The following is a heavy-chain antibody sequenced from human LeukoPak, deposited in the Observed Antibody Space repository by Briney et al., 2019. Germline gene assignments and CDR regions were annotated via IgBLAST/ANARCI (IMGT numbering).Heavy chain of an antibody. D-gene: IGHD1-26*01. CDR3: AKYKNAGSYYGDAFDI. V-gene: IGHV3-23*01. CDR1: GFTFYNYA. J-gene: IGHJ3*02. Sequence: PGGSLRLSCAASGFTFYNYAMNWVRQAPGKGLEWVSGISGSAGTIYYADSVKGRFTISRDNSKNTLYLQMNGLRVEDTAVYYCAKYKNAGSYYGDAFDIWGQGTMVTVSS. CDR2: ISGSAGTI.